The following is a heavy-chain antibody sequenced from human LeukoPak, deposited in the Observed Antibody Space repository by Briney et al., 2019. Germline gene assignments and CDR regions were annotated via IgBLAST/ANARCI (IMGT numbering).Heavy chain of an antibody. D-gene: IGHD3-16*02. CDR2: INPNSGGT. Sequence: ASVKVSCKASGYTFTGYYMHWVRQAPGQGLEWMGWINPNSGGTNYAQKFQGRVTMTRATSISTAYMELSRLRSDDTAVYYCARRSGIYDYVWGSYRYTTPFDYWGQGTLVTVSS. V-gene: IGHV1-2*02. CDR1: GYTFTGYY. CDR3: ARRSGIYDYVWGSYRYTTPFDY. J-gene: IGHJ4*02.